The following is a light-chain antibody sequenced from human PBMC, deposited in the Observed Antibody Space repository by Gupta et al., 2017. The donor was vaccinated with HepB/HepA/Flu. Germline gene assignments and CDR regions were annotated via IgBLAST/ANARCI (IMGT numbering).Light chain of an antibody. J-gene: IGLJ2*01. CDR2: QDS. CDR1: KWGDKY. CDR3: QAWDSSTVV. Sequence: ELTQPASVSVSPGQTARITCSGDKWGDKYSCWYQQKQGQSPVLVIYQDSKRPSGIPERFSGSNSGNTATLTISGTQAMDEADYYCQAWDSSTVVFGGGTKLTVL. V-gene: IGLV3-1*01.